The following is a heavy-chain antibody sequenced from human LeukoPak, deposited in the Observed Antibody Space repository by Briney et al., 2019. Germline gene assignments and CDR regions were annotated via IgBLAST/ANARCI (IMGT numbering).Heavy chain of an antibody. J-gene: IGHJ6*03. D-gene: IGHD4-17*01. CDR2: ISGDGGST. CDR1: GFTFDDYA. CDR3: AKPYAPHYYYYYMDV. Sequence: GGSLRLSCAASGFTFDDYAMSWVRQAPGKGLEWVSLISGDGGSTYYADSVKGRFTISRDNSKNSLYLQMNSLRTEDTALYYCAKPYAPHYYYYYMDVWGKGTTVTVSS. V-gene: IGHV3-43*02.